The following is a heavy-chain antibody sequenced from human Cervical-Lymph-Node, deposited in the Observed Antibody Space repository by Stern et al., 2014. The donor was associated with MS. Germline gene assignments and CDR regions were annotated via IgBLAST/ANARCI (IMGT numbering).Heavy chain of an antibody. CDR3: ARSLPRGYRINWFDP. D-gene: IGHD3-22*01. J-gene: IGHJ5*02. Sequence: QVQLVQSGSELTKPGASVKVSCKASGYTFTTHAMNWVRQAPGQGLEWLGWINTNTGQPTYAQGFTGRFVFSLDTSVSTAYLQISSLSAEDTAVYYCARSLPRGYRINWFDPWGQGTLVTVSS. CDR2: INTNTGQP. CDR1: GYTFTTHA. V-gene: IGHV7-4-1*02.